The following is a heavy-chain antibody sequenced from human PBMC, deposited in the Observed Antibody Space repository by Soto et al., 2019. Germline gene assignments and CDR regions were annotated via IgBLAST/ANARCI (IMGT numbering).Heavy chain of an antibody. J-gene: IGHJ4*02. CDR3: ARDRLGYFDAGPKYYFDY. D-gene: IGHD3-9*01. V-gene: IGHV3-30-3*01. CDR1: GFTFSSYA. CDR2: ISYDGSNK. Sequence: PGGSLRLSCAASGFTFSSYAMHWVRQAPGKGLEWVAVISYDGSNKYYADSVKGRFTISRDNSKNTLYLQMNSLRAEDTAVYYCARDRLGYFDAGPKYYFDYWGQGTLVTVSS.